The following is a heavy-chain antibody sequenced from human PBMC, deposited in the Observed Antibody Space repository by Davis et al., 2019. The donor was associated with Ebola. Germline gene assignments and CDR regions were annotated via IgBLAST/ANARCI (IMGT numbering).Heavy chain of an antibody. CDR1: GYTFTSYG. D-gene: IGHD2-2*01. J-gene: IGHJ5*02. CDR3: ARDLGIYCSSTSCYQGWFDP. CDR2: ISAYNGNT. Sequence: ASVKVSCKASGYTFTSYGISWVRQAPGQGLEWMGWISAYNGNTNYAQKLQGRVTMTTDTSTSTAYMELRSLRSDDTAVYYCARDLGIYCSSTSCYQGWFDPWGQGTLVTVSS. V-gene: IGHV1-18*04.